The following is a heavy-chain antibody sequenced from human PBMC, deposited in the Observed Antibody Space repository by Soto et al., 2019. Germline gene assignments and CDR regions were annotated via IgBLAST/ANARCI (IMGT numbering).Heavy chain of an antibody. CDR1: GYTFTSYD. V-gene: IGHV1-8*01. CDR2: MNPNSGNT. Sequence: QVQLVQSGAEVKKPGASVKVSCKASGYTFTSYDINWVRQATGQGLEWMGWMNPNSGNTGYAQKFQGRVTMTRNTSRSTAYMELSSLRSEDTAVYYCARVGTGTPVYYYYYGMDVWGQGTTVTVSS. D-gene: IGHD1-1*01. J-gene: IGHJ6*02. CDR3: ARVGTGTPVYYYYYGMDV.